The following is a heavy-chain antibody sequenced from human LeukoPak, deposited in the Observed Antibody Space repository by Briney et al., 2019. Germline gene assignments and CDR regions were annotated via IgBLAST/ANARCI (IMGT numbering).Heavy chain of an antibody. J-gene: IGHJ4*02. V-gene: IGHV3-23*01. CDR1: GFTFSSYG. CDR2: ISGSGFST. D-gene: IGHD3-22*01. Sequence: GGSLRLSCAASGFTFSSYGMSWVRQAPGKGLEWVSSISGSGFSTYDADSAKGRFTISRDNSKNTLYLQMNSLRAEDTAVYYCARGTEVVIAPFDYWGQGTLVTVSS. CDR3: ARGTEVVIAPFDY.